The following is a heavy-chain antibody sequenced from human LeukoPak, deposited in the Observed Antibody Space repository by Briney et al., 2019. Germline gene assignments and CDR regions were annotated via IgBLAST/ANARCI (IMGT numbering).Heavy chain of an antibody. CDR1: GFTFSSYA. Sequence: QAGGSLRLSCAASGFTFSSYAMSWVRQAPGKGLEWVSAISGSGGSTYYADSVKGRFTISRDNSKNTLYLQMNSLRAEDTAVYYCAKDLPQGYCSGGSCYSSPHYWGQGTLVTVSS. CDR2: ISGSGGST. J-gene: IGHJ4*02. V-gene: IGHV3-23*01. D-gene: IGHD2-15*01. CDR3: AKDLPQGYCSGGSCYSSPHY.